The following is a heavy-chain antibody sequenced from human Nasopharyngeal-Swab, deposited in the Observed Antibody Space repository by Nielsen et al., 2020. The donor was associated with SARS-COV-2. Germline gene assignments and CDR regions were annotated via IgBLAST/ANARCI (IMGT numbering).Heavy chain of an antibody. D-gene: IGHD5-24*01. CDR1: GFTLSDYY. CDR2: INHNERT. V-gene: IGHV4-34*01. J-gene: IGHJ6*02. CDR3: ARAGRVGDAYTGLDV. Sequence: GSLRLSCATSGFTLSDYYMSWIRQAPGKGLEWIGEINHNERTNYNPSLKSRIAMLVDTSNNQVSLKVSSVSAGDTAVYYCARAGRVGDAYTGLDVWGQGTTVTVSS.